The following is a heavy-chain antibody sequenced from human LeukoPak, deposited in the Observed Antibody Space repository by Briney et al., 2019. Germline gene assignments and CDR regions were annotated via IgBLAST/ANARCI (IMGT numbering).Heavy chain of an antibody. CDR2: IIPIFGTA. J-gene: IGHJ4*02. CDR3: ARGSLEWLFIEFDY. D-gene: IGHD3-3*01. Sequence: ASVKVSCKASGYTFTSYGISWLRQAPGQGLEWMGGIIPIFGTANYAQKFQGRVTITADESTSTAYMELSSLRSEDTAVYYCARGSLEWLFIEFDYWGQGTLVTVSS. V-gene: IGHV1-69*13. CDR1: GYTFTSYG.